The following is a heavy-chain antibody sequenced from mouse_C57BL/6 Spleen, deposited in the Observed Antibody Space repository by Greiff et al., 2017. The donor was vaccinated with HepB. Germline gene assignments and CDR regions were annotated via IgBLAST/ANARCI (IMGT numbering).Heavy chain of an antibody. J-gene: IGHJ2*01. CDR2: ISSGSSTI. CDR1: GFTFSDYG. D-gene: IGHD2-4*01. V-gene: IGHV5-17*01. Sequence: EVKLMESGGGLVKPGGSLKLSCAASGFTFSDYGMHWVRQAPEKGLEWVAYISSGSSTIYYADTVKGRFTISRDNAKNTLFLQMTSLRSEDTAMYYCARGSYDYDGGHYFDYWGQGTTLTVSS. CDR3: ARGSYDYDGGHYFDY.